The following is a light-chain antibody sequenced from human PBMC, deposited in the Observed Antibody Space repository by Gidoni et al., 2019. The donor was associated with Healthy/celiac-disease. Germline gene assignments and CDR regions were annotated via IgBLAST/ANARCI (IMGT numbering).Light chain of an antibody. J-gene: IGLJ1*01. V-gene: IGLV2-14*01. Sequence: QSALPQPASVSGSPGPSITISCTGTSSDFGGYNYVSCYQQHPGKAPNLMIYDVSNRPSGVSNRFSGSKSGNTASLTISGLQAEDEADYYGSSYTSSSTYVFGTGTKVTVL. CDR2: DVS. CDR3: SSYTSSSTYV. CDR1: SSDFGGYNY.